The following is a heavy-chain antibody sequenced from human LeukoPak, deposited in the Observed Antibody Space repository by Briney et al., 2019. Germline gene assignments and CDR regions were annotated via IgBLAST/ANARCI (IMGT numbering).Heavy chain of an antibody. Sequence: GESLKISCQAPGYSFTSYWIGWVRQMPGKGLEWMGIIYPGDSDTRYSPSFQGPVTISADKSISSPYLQWGSLKASDTAVYYCARQKDSYGQVDYWGQGTLVTVSS. CDR2: IYPGDSDT. CDR3: ARQKDSYGQVDY. V-gene: IGHV5-51*01. D-gene: IGHD5-18*01. CDR1: GYSFTSYW. J-gene: IGHJ4*02.